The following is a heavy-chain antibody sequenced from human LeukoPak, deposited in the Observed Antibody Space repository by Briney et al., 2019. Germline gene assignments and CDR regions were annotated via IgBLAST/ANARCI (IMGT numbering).Heavy chain of an antibody. D-gene: IGHD3-10*01. CDR1: GFTVSSNY. CDR3: ARDEATMVRGHDY. J-gene: IGHJ4*02. Sequence: GGSLRLSCAASGFTVSSNYMSWVRQAPGKGLEWLANIKQDGSESYYVDSVKGRFTISRDNAKNSLYLQMNTLRADDTAVYYCARDEATMVRGHDYWGQGTLVTVSS. CDR2: IKQDGSES. V-gene: IGHV3-7*01.